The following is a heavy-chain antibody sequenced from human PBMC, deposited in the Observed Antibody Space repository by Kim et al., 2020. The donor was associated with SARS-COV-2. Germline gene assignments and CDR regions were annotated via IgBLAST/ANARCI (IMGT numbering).Heavy chain of an antibody. J-gene: IGHJ3*02. D-gene: IGHD3-16*01. CDR1: GFTFSAYD. CDR2: ITKSSTTI. Sequence: GGSLRLSCATSGFTFSAYDMNWVRRAPGQGLEWLSFITKSSTTIYYANSAKGRFTISRDNAKNSPYLQMNILRDENSALYYCVRDRMGGAFDIWGHGTMV. CDR3: VRDRMGGAFDI. V-gene: IGHV3-48*02.